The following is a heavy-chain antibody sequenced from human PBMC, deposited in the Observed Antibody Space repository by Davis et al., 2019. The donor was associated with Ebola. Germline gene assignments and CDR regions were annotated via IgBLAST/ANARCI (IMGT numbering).Heavy chain of an antibody. CDR3: AKDAGYCSGGSCIIYYYYGMDV. CDR2: ISYDGSNK. Sequence: GESLKISCAASGFTFSSYAMHWVRQAPGKGLEWVAVISYDGSNKYYADSVKGRFTISRDNSKNTLYLQMNSLRAEDTAVYYCAKDAGYCSGGSCIIYYYYGMDVWGKGTTVTVSS. J-gene: IGHJ6*04. V-gene: IGHV3-30*04. CDR1: GFTFSSYA. D-gene: IGHD2-15*01.